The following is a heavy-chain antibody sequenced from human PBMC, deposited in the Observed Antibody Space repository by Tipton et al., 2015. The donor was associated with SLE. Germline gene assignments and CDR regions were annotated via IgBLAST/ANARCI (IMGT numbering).Heavy chain of an antibody. D-gene: IGHD7-27*01. J-gene: IGHJ4*02. V-gene: IGHV3-30*04. CDR1: GGTFSSYA. CDR3: ARDGLTGGSWPDY. Sequence: QVQLVQSGPEVKKPGSSVKVSCKASGGTFSSYAMHWVRQAPGKGLEWVAVISYDGSNKYYADSVKGRFTISRDNSKNTLYLQMNSLRAEDTAVYYCARDGLTGGSWPDYWGQGTLVTVSS. CDR2: ISYDGSNK.